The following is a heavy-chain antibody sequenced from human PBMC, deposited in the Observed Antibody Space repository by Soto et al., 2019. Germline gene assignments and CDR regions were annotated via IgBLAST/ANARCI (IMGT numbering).Heavy chain of an antibody. D-gene: IGHD3-16*01. CDR3: ARDWFGIDY. J-gene: IGHJ4*02. V-gene: IGHV1-18*01. CDR1: GYTFTSYG. Sequence: QVQLVQSGAEVKKPGASVKVSCKASGYTFTSYGISWVRQAPGQGLEWMGWINPYNGNTNYAQKLQGRVTMTTDTXXXXXXXXLRXXXXXXTAVYYCARDWFGIDYWGQGTLVTVSS. CDR2: INPYNGNT.